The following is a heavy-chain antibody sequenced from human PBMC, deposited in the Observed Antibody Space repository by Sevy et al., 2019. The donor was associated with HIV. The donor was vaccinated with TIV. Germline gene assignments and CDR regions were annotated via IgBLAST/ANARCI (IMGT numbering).Heavy chain of an antibody. Sequence: GESLKISCKDSGYSFTTYWIGWVRQMPGKGLEWMGIIYPADSDTRYSPSFQGQVTISADKSISTAYLQWSSLKASDTAMYYCAKLWESGGDYPRSFDYWGQGTLVTVSS. CDR1: GYSFTTYW. D-gene: IGHD4-17*01. CDR3: AKLWESGGDYPRSFDY. CDR2: IYPADSDT. V-gene: IGHV5-51*01. J-gene: IGHJ4*02.